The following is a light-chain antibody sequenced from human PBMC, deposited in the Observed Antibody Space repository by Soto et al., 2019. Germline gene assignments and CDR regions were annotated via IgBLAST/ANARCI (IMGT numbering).Light chain of an antibody. CDR3: QQYNNWTRT. J-gene: IGKJ1*01. V-gene: IGKV3-15*01. Sequence: EIVITQSPATLSASPGERATLSCRASQSVGSDLAWYRQRPGQAPRLLIYGASARETGIRALFSGSGAGTEFTLTINSLQYEDFAVSYCQQYNNWTRTFGQGTKVDIK. CDR1: QSVGSD. CDR2: GAS.